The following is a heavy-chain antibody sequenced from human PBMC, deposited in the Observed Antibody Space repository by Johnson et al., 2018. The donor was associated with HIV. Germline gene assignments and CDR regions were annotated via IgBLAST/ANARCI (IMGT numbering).Heavy chain of an antibody. V-gene: IGHV3-30*04. D-gene: IGHD6-13*01. CDR1: GFTFSSYA. Sequence: QVQLVESGGGVVQPGRSLRLSCAASGFTFSSYAMHWVRQAPGKGLEWVAVISYDGSNKYYADSVKGRFTISRDNSNNTLYLQMNSLRAEDTAVYYCARDYGRGSRSGNWQQLATDAFDIWGPGTMVTVSA. CDR3: ARDYGRGSRSGNWQQLATDAFDI. J-gene: IGHJ3*02. CDR2: ISYDGSNK.